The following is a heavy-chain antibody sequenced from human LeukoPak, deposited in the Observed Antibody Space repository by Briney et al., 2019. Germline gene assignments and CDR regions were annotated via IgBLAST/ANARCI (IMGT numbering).Heavy chain of an antibody. D-gene: IGHD6-19*01. CDR2: IIPILGIA. CDR1: GGTFSSYA. J-gene: IGHJ4*02. V-gene: IGHV1-69*04. CDR3: ARGDPYSSGWYYFDY. Sequence: SVKVSCKASGGTFSSYAISWVRQAPGQGLEWMGRIIPILGIANYAQKFQGRVTITADKSTSTAYMELSSLRSEDTAVYYCARGDPYSSGWYYFDYWGQGTLVTVSS.